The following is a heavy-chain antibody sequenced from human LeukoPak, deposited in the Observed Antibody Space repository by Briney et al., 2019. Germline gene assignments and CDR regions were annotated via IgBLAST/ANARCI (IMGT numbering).Heavy chain of an antibody. D-gene: IGHD6-19*01. V-gene: IGHV1-46*01. CDR1: GYTFTSYY. CDR2: INPSGGST. Sequence: ASVKVSCKASGYTFTSYYMHWVRQALGQGLEWMGIINPSGGSTSYAQKFQGRVTMTRDTSTSTVYMELSSLRSEDTAVYYCARAVSSGWYSEGPLVWGQGTLVTVSS. J-gene: IGHJ4*02. CDR3: ARAVSSGWYSEGPLV.